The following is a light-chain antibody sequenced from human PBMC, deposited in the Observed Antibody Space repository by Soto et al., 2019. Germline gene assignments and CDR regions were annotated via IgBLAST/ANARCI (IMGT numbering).Light chain of an antibody. CDR1: QSISSN. CDR2: GAS. V-gene: IGKV3-15*01. CDR3: QQYGSSPWT. Sequence: IVMTQSPATLSVSPGERATLSCRASQSISSNLAWYQQKPGQAPRLLIYGASTRATGIPARFSGSGSGTDFTLTISRLEPEDFAVYYCQQYGSSPWTFGQGTKVDNK. J-gene: IGKJ1*01.